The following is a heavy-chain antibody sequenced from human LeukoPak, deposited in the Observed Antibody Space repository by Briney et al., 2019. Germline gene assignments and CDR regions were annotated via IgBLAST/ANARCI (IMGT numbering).Heavy chain of an antibody. Sequence: PSETLSLTCTVSGGSISRSSYYWGWIRQPPGKGLEWIGSIYYSGSTYYNPSLKSRVTISVDTSKNQFSLKLSSVTAEDTALYCCARLEMATTNWFDPWGQGTLVTVSS. CDR1: GGSISRSSYY. V-gene: IGHV4-39*01. CDR3: ARLEMATTNWFDP. CDR2: IYYSGST. D-gene: IGHD5-24*01. J-gene: IGHJ5*02.